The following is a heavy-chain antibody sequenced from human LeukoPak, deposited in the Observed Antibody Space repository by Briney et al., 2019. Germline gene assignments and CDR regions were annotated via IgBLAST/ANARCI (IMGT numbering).Heavy chain of an antibody. D-gene: IGHD6-13*01. CDR1: GFTFSRYG. J-gene: IGHJ6*03. CDR2: IWYDGSNK. Sequence: GGSLRLSCAASGFTFSRYGMHWVRQAPGKGLEWVAVIWYDGSNKYYADSVKGRFTISRDNSKNTLYLQMNSLRAEDTAVYYCARGGSAPGYYYMDVWGKGTTVTVSS. V-gene: IGHV3-33*08. CDR3: ARGGSAPGYYYMDV.